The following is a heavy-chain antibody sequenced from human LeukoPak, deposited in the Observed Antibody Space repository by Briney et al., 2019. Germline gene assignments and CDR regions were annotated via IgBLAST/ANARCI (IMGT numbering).Heavy chain of an antibody. J-gene: IGHJ4*01. D-gene: IGHD5-18*01. CDR2: IYYSGST. CDR1: GGSISSSSYY. V-gene: IGHV4-39*01. CDR3: ASTWIQLWFFEY. Sequence: PSETLSLTCTVSGGSISSSSYYWGWIRQPPGKGLEWIGSIYYSGSTYYNPSLKSRVTISVDTSKNQSSLTLSSVTAADTAVYYCASTWIQLWFFEYWGHGTLGTVSS.